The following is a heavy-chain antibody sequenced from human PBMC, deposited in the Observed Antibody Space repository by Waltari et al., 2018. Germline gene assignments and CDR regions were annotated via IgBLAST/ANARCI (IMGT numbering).Heavy chain of an antibody. V-gene: IGHV2-5*01. CDR3: AHKPIKKAFDF. CDR2: IYWNDDG. J-gene: IGHJ4*02. Sequence: QITLKESGPTLVKRTQTLTLTGTVSGISLNSVGVGVGWIRQSPGKALACLAVIYWNDDGRYSPSLQTRLNITKDTSKSQVVLTVTNMGPGDTVTYFCAHKPIKKAFDFWGQGILVTVSS. D-gene: IGHD1-20*01. CDR1: GISLNSVGVG.